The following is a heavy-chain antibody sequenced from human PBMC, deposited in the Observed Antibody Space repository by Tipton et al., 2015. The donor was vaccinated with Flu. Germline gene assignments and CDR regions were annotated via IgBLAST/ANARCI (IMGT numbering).Heavy chain of an antibody. J-gene: IGHJ4*02. D-gene: IGHD6-13*01. Sequence: SLRLSCAASGFTFSDYYMSWIRQAPGKGLEWVSYISSSGSTIYYADSVKGRFTISRDKAKNSLYLQMNSLRAEDTAVYYCARSQAYSSSPCFDYWGQGTLVTVSS. CDR1: GFTFSDYY. CDR3: ARSQAYSSSPCFDY. V-gene: IGHV3-11*01. CDR2: ISSSGSTI.